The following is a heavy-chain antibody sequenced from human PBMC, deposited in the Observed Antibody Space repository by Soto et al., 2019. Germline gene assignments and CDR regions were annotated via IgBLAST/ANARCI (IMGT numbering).Heavy chain of an antibody. CDR1: GFAFSFSP. V-gene: IGHV3-30*04. CDR3: ARARGASPVYFYNYGMDV. J-gene: IGHJ6*02. CDR2: ISYDGSNT. D-gene: IGHD2-15*01. Sequence: GGSLRLSCAASGFAFSFSPMHWVRQAPGKGLEWVAVISYDGSNTHYADSVKGRFTISRDNSKNTQSLQMNSLRPEDTAVYYCARARGASPVYFYNYGMDVWGQGTTVTVSS.